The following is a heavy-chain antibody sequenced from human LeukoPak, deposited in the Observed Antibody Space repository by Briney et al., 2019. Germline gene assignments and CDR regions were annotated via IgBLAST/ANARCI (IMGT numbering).Heavy chain of an antibody. V-gene: IGHV5-51*01. D-gene: IGHD2-2*03. CDR1: GYSFTSYW. Sequence: PGESLKISCMGSGYSFTSYWIGWVRQMPGKGLEWMGIIYPGDSDTRYSPSFQGQVTISADKSISTAYLQWSSLKASDTAMYYCARMGIVVVPAATGAFDIWGQGTMVTVSS. CDR2: IYPGDSDT. CDR3: ARMGIVVVPAATGAFDI. J-gene: IGHJ3*02.